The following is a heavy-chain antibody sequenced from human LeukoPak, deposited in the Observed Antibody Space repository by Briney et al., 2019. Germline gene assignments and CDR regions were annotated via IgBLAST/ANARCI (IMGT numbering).Heavy chain of an antibody. V-gene: IGHV4-34*01. CDR2: INHSGST. CDR3: ARLKRGYRP. CDR1: GGSFSGYY. J-gene: IGHJ5*02. Sequence: PSETLSLTCAVYGGSFSGYYWSWIRQPPGKGLEWIGEINHSGSTNYNPSLKSRVTMSVDTSKNQFSLKLSSVTAADTAVYYCARLKRGYRPWGQGTLVTVSS. D-gene: IGHD5-18*01.